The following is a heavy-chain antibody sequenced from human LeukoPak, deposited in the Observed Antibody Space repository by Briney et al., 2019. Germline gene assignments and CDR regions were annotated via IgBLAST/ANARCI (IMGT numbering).Heavy chain of an antibody. V-gene: IGHV3-74*01. Sequence: PGGSLRLSCADSGFTFSRYWMHWVRQTPGKGLVWVSCISADGSVTRYADSVKGRFTISRANTKSTLYLQMHSLRAEDTAVYYCATAGGDGSRMGFDPWGQGTLVTVSS. D-gene: IGHD2-15*01. CDR1: GFTFSRYW. CDR3: ATAGGDGSRMGFDP. J-gene: IGHJ5*02. CDR2: ISADGSVT.